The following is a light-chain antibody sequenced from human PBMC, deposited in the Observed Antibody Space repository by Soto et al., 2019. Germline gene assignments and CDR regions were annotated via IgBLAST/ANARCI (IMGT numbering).Light chain of an antibody. Sequence: EIVLTQSPGTLSLSPGERATLSCRASQSVSSTYLAWYQQKPGQAPRLLIYGASSRATGIPDRFSGSGSGTDFTLTISSLEPEDFAVYYCQQYGSSPRITFGGGTMVEIK. CDR3: QQYGSSPRIT. CDR1: QSVSSTY. J-gene: IGKJ4*01. CDR2: GAS. V-gene: IGKV3-20*01.